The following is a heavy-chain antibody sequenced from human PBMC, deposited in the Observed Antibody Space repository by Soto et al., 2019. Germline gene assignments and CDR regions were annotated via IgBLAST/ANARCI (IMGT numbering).Heavy chain of an antibody. J-gene: IGHJ6*02. CDR3: ARAEPRNYYYGLDV. Sequence: GASVKVSCKASGYTFINYAMHWVRQAPGQRLEWMGWINTGNDNTEYSQKFQGRVTITSDTSASTAYMELSSLRSEDTAVYYCARAEPRNYYYGLDVWGQGTTVTVSS. CDR2: INTGNDNT. CDR1: GYTFINYA. V-gene: IGHV1-3*04.